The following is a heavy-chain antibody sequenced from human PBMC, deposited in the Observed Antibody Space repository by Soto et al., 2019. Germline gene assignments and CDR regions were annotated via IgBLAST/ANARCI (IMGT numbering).Heavy chain of an antibody. CDR3: ARVVPGAEAWFDP. CDR2: ISLYSDGT. CDR1: GYTFSNYG. J-gene: IGHJ5*02. V-gene: IGHV1-18*01. D-gene: IGHD2-2*01. Sequence: ASVKVSCKTSGYTFSNYGITWVRQAPGQPLEWLGWISLYSDGTNYAQKFQGRVSMTTDTSTTTAYMELRSLRSDDTAVYYCARVVPGAEAWFDPWGQGTLVTVSS.